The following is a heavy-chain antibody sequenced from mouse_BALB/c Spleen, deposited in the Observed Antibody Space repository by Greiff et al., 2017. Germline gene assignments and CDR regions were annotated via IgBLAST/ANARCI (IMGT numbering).Heavy chain of an antibody. CDR1: GYAFSSSW. J-gene: IGHJ3*01. D-gene: IGHD3-3*01. CDR2: IYPGDGDT. Sequence: VQLVQSGPELVKPGASVKISCKASGYAFSSSWMNWVKQRPGQGLEWIGRIYPGDGDTNYNGKFKGKATLTADKSSSTAYMQLSSLTSADSAVFFCAGATASRVGIAYWGQGTLVTVSA. V-gene: IGHV1-82*01. CDR3: AGATASRVGIAY.